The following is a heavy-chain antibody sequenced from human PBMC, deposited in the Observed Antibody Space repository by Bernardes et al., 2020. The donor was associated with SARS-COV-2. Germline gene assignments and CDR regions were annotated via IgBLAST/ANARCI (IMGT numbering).Heavy chain of an antibody. CDR2: IYYSGST. Sequence: ETLSLTCSVSGGSMTTYYWSWIRQPPGKGLEWIGYIYYSGSTNYNPSLKSRVAISIDTSKNQFSLKLNSVTAADTAVYFCARGVGATASDYWGQGTLVTVSS. CDR1: GGSMTTYY. J-gene: IGHJ4*02. D-gene: IGHD1-26*01. V-gene: IGHV4-59*01. CDR3: ARGVGATASDY.